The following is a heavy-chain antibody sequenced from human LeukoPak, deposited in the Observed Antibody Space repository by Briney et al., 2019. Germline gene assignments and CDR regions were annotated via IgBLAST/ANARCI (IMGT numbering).Heavy chain of an antibody. J-gene: IGHJ4*02. D-gene: IGHD3-22*01. Sequence: SETLSLTCTVSGGSISSYYWSWIRQPPGKGLEWIGYIYTSGSTNYNPSLKSRVTISVDTSKNQFSLKLSSVTAADTVVYYCARHDEYYDSSGYYDYWGQGTLVTVSS. CDR2: IYTSGST. CDR3: ARHDEYYDSSGYYDY. V-gene: IGHV4-4*09. CDR1: GGSISSYY.